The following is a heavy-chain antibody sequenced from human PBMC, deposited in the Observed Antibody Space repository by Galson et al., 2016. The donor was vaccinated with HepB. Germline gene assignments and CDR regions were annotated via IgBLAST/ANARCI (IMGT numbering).Heavy chain of an antibody. CDR1: GFTFSSYV. V-gene: IGHV3-23*01. CDR3: AKSLIVGPTMNWYFAL. D-gene: IGHD1-26*01. Sequence: SLRLSCAASGFTFSSYVMSWVRQAPGKGLEWVSGIGGSGGSTYYADSVKGRFTISRDNSENTLYLQMNSLRAEDTAVYYCAKSLIVGPTMNWYFALWGRGTLVNVSS. J-gene: IGHJ2*01. CDR2: IGGSGGST.